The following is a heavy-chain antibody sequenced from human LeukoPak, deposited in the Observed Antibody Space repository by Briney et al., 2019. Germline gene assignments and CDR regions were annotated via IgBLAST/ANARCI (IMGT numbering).Heavy chain of an antibody. CDR1: GYTFTSYY. Sequence: ASVKVSCKASGYTFTSYYMHWVRQAPGQGLEWMGVINPSGGRTTYAQQLQGRFTMTRDTSTSKVYMELSRLRSEDTAVYYCARGDSYGDFEAGYWGQGTLVTVSS. CDR2: INPSGGRT. J-gene: IGHJ4*02. D-gene: IGHD4-17*01. V-gene: IGHV1-46*01. CDR3: ARGDSYGDFEAGY.